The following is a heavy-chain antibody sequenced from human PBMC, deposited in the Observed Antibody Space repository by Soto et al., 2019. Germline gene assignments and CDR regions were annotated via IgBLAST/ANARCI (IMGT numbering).Heavy chain of an antibody. Sequence: EVQLLESGGGLVQPGGSLRLSCAASGFTFSNYVMSWVRQAPGEGLEWVSTISGSGGSTDYADSVKGRFTISRDNSKNTLSLQMNSLRAADTAVYYCAKNRGYSYGPFDYWGQGTLVTVSS. CDR1: GFTFSNYV. D-gene: IGHD5-18*01. V-gene: IGHV3-23*01. CDR3: AKNRGYSYGPFDY. CDR2: ISGSGGST. J-gene: IGHJ4*02.